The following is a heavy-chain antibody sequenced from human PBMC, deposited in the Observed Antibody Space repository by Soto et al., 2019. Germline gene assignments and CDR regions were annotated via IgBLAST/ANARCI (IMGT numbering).Heavy chain of an antibody. CDR2: IYYSGST. CDR1: GGSISSRGYY. Sequence: SETLSLTCTVSGGSISSRGYYWGWIRQPPGKGLEWIGTIYYSGSTYYNPSLKSRVTISVDTSKNQFSLKLSSVTAADTAVYYCARVWGYYFDYWGQGTLVTVSS. CDR3: ARVWGYYFDY. J-gene: IGHJ4*02. D-gene: IGHD2-21*01. V-gene: IGHV4-39*01.